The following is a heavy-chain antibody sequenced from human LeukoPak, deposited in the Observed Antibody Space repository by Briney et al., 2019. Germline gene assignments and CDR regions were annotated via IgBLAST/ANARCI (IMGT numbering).Heavy chain of an antibody. D-gene: IGHD3-10*01. CDR3: ARSSILRGVKGNFFDY. J-gene: IGHJ4*02. CDR2: ISDDGSNK. V-gene: IGHV3-30-3*01. CDR1: GFTFSSYA. Sequence: GGSLRLSCPASGFTFSSYAIHWVRQAPGKGLEWVAVISDDGSNKYYADSVKGRFTISRDNSQNTLFLQMNSLRAEDMAVYYCARSSILRGVKGNFFDYWGQGTLVTVSS.